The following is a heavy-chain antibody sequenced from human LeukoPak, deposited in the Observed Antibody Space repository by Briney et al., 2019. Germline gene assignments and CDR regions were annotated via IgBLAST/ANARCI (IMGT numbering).Heavy chain of an antibody. J-gene: IGHJ6*02. CDR3: ARDREYSYGSYYGMDV. V-gene: IGHV1-2*02. D-gene: IGHD5-18*01. CDR2: INPNSGGT. CDR1: GYTFTSYY. Sequence: ASVKVSCKASGYTFTSYYMHWVRQAPGQGLEWMGWINPNSGGTNYAQKFQGRVTMTRDTSISTAYMELSRLRSDDTAVYYCARDREYSYGSYYGMDVWGQGTTVTVSS.